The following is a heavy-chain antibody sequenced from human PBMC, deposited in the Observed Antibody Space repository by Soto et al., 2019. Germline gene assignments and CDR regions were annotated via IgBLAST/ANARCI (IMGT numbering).Heavy chain of an antibody. D-gene: IGHD3-16*01. CDR3: ARGDRGGFDL. CDR2: IHSDGTSK. V-gene: IGHV3-74*01. J-gene: IGHJ3*01. Sequence: EVQLVESGGGLVQPGESLRLSCAASGFTFDWMHWVRQFPGKGLVWVSRIHSDGTSKTYADSVKGRFTISRDNAKNTLDLQMNSLRADDTAVYYCARGDRGGFDLWGQGTVVTVSS. CDR1: GFTFDW.